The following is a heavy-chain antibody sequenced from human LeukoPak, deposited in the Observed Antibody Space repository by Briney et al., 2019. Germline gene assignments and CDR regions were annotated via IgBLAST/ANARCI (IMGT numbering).Heavy chain of an antibody. CDR2: IYYSGST. CDR3: ARKYYDFWSGYYGYYFDY. Sequence: PSETLSLTCTVSGGSVSSGSYYWSWIRQPPGKGLEWIGYIYYSGSTNYNSSLKSRVTISVDTSKNQFSLKLSSVTAADTAVYYCARKYYDFWSGYYGYYFDYWGQGTLVTVSS. J-gene: IGHJ4*02. V-gene: IGHV4-61*01. D-gene: IGHD3-3*01. CDR1: GGSVSSGSYY.